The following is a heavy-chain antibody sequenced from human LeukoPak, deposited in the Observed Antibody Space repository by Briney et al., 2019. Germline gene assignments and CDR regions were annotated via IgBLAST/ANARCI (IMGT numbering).Heavy chain of an antibody. Sequence: GGSLRLSCAASGFTFDDYAMHWVRQAPGKGLEWVSGISWNSGSIGYADSVKGRFTISRDNAKNSLYLQMNSLRAEDTALYYCAKDMSRFLERLFLDYWGQGTLVTVSS. J-gene: IGHJ4*02. D-gene: IGHD3-3*01. CDR3: AKDMSRFLERLFLDY. CDR2: ISWNSGSI. CDR1: GFTFDDYA. V-gene: IGHV3-9*01.